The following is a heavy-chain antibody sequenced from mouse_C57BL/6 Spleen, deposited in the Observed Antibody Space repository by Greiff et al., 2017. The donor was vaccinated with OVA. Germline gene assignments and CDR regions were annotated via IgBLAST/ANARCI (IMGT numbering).Heavy chain of an antibody. D-gene: IGHD1-1*01. V-gene: IGHV1-26*01. Sequence: EVQLQQSGPELVKPGASVKISCKASGYTFTDYYMNWVKQSHGKSLEWIGDINPNNGGTSYNQKFKGKATLTVDKSSSTAYMELRSLTSEDSAVYYCARWNYGSYAAYWGQGTLVTVSA. CDR2: INPNNGGT. J-gene: IGHJ3*01. CDR1: GYTFTDYY. CDR3: ARWNYGSYAAY.